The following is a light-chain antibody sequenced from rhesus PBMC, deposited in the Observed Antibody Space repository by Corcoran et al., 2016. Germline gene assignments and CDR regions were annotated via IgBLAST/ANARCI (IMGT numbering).Light chain of an antibody. CDR2: KAS. CDR1: QSISSW. CDR3: LQYSSSPYS. Sequence: DIQMTQSPSSLSASVGDTVTITCRASQSISSWLDWYQQKPGKALKLRIYKASSLQSGVPSRFSGIGSGTDVTLTISSRQPEDFATYYCLQYSSSPYSFGQGTKVEIK. V-gene: IGKV1-22*01. J-gene: IGKJ2*01.